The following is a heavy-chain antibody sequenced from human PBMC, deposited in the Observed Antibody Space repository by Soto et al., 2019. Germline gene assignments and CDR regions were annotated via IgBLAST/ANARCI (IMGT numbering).Heavy chain of an antibody. Sequence: GGSLRLSCAASGFTFSSYSMNWVRQAPGKGLEWVSSISSSSYIYYADSVEGRFTISRDNAKNSLYLQMNSLRAEDTAVYYCGGGDYGDYLTHYYYYGMDVWGQGTTVTVSS. CDR1: GFTFSSYS. CDR3: GGGDYGDYLTHYYYYGMDV. CDR2: ISSSSYI. D-gene: IGHD4-17*01. J-gene: IGHJ6*02. V-gene: IGHV3-21*01.